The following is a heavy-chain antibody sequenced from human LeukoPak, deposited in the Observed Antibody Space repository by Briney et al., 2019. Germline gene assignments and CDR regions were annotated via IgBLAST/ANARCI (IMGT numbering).Heavy chain of an antibody. J-gene: IGHJ4*02. V-gene: IGHV1-2*02. Sequence: ASVKVSCKASGYTFTGYYMHWVRQAPGQGLEWMGWINPNSGGTNYAQKFQGRVTMTRDTSISTAYMELSRLRSDDTAVYYCARDPGRGPAAILDYWGQGTLVTVSS. CDR3: ARDPGRGPAAILDY. CDR2: INPNSGGT. D-gene: IGHD2-2*01. CDR1: GYTFTGYY.